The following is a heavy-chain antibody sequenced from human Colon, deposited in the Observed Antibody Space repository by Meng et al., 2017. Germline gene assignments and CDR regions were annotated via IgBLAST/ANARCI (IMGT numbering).Heavy chain of an antibody. J-gene: IGHJ4*02. Sequence: QLQLAQSGAEVKKPGSSVKFSCKASGGTFSSYAISWVRQAPGQGLEWMGGIIPILGIANYAQKFQGRVTITADKSTSTAYMELSSLRSEDTAVYYCARPASVVYSYGSFDYWGQGTLVTVSS. CDR1: GGTFSSYA. V-gene: IGHV1-69*10. CDR2: IIPILGIA. CDR3: ARPASVVYSYGSFDY. D-gene: IGHD5-18*01.